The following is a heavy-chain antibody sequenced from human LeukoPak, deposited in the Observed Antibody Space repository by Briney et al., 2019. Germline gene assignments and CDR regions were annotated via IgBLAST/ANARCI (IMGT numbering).Heavy chain of an antibody. D-gene: IGHD3-3*01. CDR1: GFTFSSYA. J-gene: IGHJ4*02. V-gene: IGHV3-23*01. CDR2: ISGGGSNK. CDR3: AKDDFWSGRGGYFDY. Sequence: GGSLRLSCAASGFTFSSYAMSCARQAPGKGLEWVSAISGGGSNKYYADSVKGRFTISRDNSKNTLYLQMNSLRAEDTAVYYCAKDDFWSGRGGYFDYWGQGTLVTVSS.